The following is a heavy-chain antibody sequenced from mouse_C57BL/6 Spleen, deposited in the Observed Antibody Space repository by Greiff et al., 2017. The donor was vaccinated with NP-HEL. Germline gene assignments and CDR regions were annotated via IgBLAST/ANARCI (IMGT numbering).Heavy chain of an antibody. D-gene: IGHD2-4*01. J-gene: IGHJ3*01. V-gene: IGHV5-17*01. CDR1: GFTFSDYG. CDR2: ISSGSSTI. CDR3: ARSDYDGDWFAY. Sequence: EVKLVESGGGLVKPGGSLKLSCAASGFTFSDYGMHWVRQAPEKGLEWVAYISSGSSTIYYADTVKGRFTISRDNAKNTLFLQMTRLRSEDTAMYYCARSDYDGDWFAYWGQGTLVTVSA.